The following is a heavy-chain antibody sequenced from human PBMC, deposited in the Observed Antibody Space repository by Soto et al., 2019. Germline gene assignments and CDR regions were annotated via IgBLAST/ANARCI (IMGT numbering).Heavy chain of an antibody. CDR3: ARERIAVAGTQLFDY. V-gene: IGHV6-1*01. J-gene: IGHJ4*02. Sequence: ILALTCPIYGESDPSNSTHWNCIRQCPSRVLEWLGRTYYRSKWYKDYAISLKSRINTNPDTSKNQFSLHLNSVTPEDTAVYYCARERIAVAGTQLFDYWAQGTLVTASS. CDR1: GESDPSNSTH. D-gene: IGHD6-19*01. CDR2: TYYRSKWYK.